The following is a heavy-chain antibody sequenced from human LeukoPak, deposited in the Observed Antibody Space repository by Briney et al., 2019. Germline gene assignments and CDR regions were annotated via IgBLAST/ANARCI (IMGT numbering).Heavy chain of an antibody. J-gene: IGHJ4*02. CDR2: ISAYNTNT. Sequence: ASVTVSCKASGYTFISYYITWARQAPGQGLEWMGWISAYNTNTNYAQKLQGRVTMTTDTSTDTAYLELRSLRSEDTAVYYCARGGGSGWYPDYWGQGTLVTVSS. CDR3: ARGGGSGWYPDY. V-gene: IGHV1-18*01. D-gene: IGHD6-19*01. CDR1: GYTFISYY.